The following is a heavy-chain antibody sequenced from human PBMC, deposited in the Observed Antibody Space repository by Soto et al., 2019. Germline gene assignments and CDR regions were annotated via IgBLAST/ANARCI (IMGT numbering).Heavy chain of an antibody. CDR1: GFTFSSNA. CDR2: ITGDGGRT. V-gene: IGHV3-64*02. D-gene: IGHD3-3*01. CDR3: ARVFHASGGYYYDY. Sequence: GGSLRLSCAASGFTFSSNAMSWVRQAPGKGLEYVSAITGDGGRTFYADSVKGRFTISRDNSKNTLFLQMGSLRAEDMAVYYCARVFHASGGYYYDYWGQGTLVTVSS. J-gene: IGHJ4*02.